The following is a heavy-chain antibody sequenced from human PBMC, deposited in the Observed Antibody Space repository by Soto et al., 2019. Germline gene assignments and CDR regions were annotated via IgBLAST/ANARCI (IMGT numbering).Heavy chain of an antibody. J-gene: IGHJ4*02. CDR2: INPSGGST. D-gene: IGHD2-8*01. V-gene: IGHV1-46*03. Sequence: ASVKVSCKASGYTFTSYYMHWVRQAPGQGLEWIGIINPSGGSTSYAQKFQGRVTMTRDTSTSTVYMELSSLRSEDTAVYYCARLCDCTNGVCCDDYWGQGTLVTVSS. CDR1: GYTFTSYY. CDR3: ARLCDCTNGVCCDDY.